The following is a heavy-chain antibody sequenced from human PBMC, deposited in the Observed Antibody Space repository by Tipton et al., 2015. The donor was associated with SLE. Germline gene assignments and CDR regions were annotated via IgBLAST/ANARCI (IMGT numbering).Heavy chain of an antibody. Sequence: LRLSCTVSGGSISSGDYYWSWIRQPPGKGLEWIGYIYYSGSTYYNPSLKSRVTISVDTSKNQFSLKLSSVTAADTAVYYCARARGRYSYGYDAFDIWGQGTMVTVSS. J-gene: IGHJ3*02. CDR2: IYYSGST. D-gene: IGHD5-18*01. V-gene: IGHV4-30-4*01. CDR3: ARARGRYSYGYDAFDI. CDR1: GGSISSGDYY.